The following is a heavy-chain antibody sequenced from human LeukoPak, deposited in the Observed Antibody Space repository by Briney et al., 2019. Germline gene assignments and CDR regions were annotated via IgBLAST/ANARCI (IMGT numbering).Heavy chain of an antibody. D-gene: IGHD2-15*01. Sequence: GGSLRLSCAASGFTFSSYWMSWVRQAPGKGLEWVANIKQDGSEKYYVDSVKGRFTISRDNAKNSLYLQMNSLRAEDTAVYYCARGRVGYCSGGSCYPYFDYWGQGTLVTVPS. CDR1: GFTFSSYW. J-gene: IGHJ4*02. V-gene: IGHV3-7*01. CDR3: ARGRVGYCSGGSCYPYFDY. CDR2: IKQDGSEK.